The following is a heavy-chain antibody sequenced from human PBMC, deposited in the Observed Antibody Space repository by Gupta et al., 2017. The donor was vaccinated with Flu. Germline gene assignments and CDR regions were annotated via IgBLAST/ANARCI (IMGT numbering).Heavy chain of an antibody. V-gene: IGHV1-69*01. CDR3: ALGHDYGAGSPYKFTR. CDR2: FIPRSGTA. J-gene: IGHJ4*02. Sequence: QGPLEQSGSEVKKPGSSLPGSCRASEGTFSTYHFNSVRPATGQGLDWMGGFIPRSGTADYAQKFQARILITADRPTATSYLFLNNLVSDDTAVYYCALGHDYGAGSPYKFTRWGQGTLISVSS. D-gene: IGHD3-10*01. CDR1: EGTFSTYH.